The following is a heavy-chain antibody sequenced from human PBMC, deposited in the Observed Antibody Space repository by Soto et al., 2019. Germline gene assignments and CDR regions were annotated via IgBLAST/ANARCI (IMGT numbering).Heavy chain of an antibody. Sequence: SETLSLTCTVSGGSISSGGYYWSWIRQHPGKGLEWIGYIYYSGSTYYNPSLKSRVTISVDTSKNQFSLKLSSVTAADTAVYYCARDPGYYYDSSGYLFDWGQGTLVTVSS. CDR2: IYYSGST. CDR3: ARDPGYYYDSSGYLFD. J-gene: IGHJ4*02. D-gene: IGHD3-22*01. V-gene: IGHV4-31*03. CDR1: GGSISSGGYY.